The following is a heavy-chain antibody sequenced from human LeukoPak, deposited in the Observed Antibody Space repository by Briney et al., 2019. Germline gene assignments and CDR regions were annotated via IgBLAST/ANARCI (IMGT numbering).Heavy chain of an antibody. CDR2: ISYDGSNK. J-gene: IGHJ4*02. CDR3: ARRYCTPSSCYSDY. Sequence: GGSLRLSCAASGFTFSSYGMHWVRQAPGKGLEWVAVISYDGSNKYYADSVKGRFTISRDNAKNSLYLQMNSLRDEDTAVYFCARRYCTPSSCYSDYWGQGALVTVSS. V-gene: IGHV3-30*03. D-gene: IGHD3-22*01. CDR1: GFTFSSYG.